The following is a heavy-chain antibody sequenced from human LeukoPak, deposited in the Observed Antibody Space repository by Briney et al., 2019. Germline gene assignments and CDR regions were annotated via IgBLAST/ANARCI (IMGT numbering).Heavy chain of an antibody. CDR1: GGSISSYY. CDR2: IYTSGST. V-gene: IGHV4-4*07. J-gene: IGHJ6*03. Sequence: SETLSLTCTVSGGSISSYYWSWIRQPAGKGLEWIGRIYTSGSTNYNPSLKSRVTMSVDTSKNQFSLKLSSVTAADTAVYYCARVGLAAAGPYYYYYTDVWGKGTTVTVSS. CDR3: ARVGLAAAGPYYYYYTDV. D-gene: IGHD6-13*01.